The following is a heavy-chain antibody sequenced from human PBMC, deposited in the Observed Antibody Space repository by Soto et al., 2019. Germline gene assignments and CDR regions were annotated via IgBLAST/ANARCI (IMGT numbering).Heavy chain of an antibody. V-gene: IGHV3-21*01. D-gene: IGHD2-15*01. J-gene: IGHJ4*02. CDR1: GFAFGSNS. Sequence: EVQLVESGGRLVKPGGSLRLSCAASGFAFGSNSMNWVRQAPGKGLEWVSSISRSSSHIYYADSVRGRFTISRDNAKNAMYLQMNSLRGEDTAVYYCARDRCSGGACYSFDYWGQGTLLTVSS. CDR3: ARDRCSGGACYSFDY. CDR2: ISRSSSHI.